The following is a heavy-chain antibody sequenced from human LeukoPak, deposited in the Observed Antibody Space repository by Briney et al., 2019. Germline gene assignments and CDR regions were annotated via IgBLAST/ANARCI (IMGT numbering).Heavy chain of an antibody. J-gene: IGHJ4*02. V-gene: IGHV3-7*04. CDR2: IKQDGSDK. CDR3: ARDTVATTFDY. D-gene: IGHD4-17*01. CDR1: GFTFSNYW. Sequence: PGGSLRLSCAASGFTFSNYWMSWVRQAPGKGLEWVANIKQDGSDKYYVDSVKGRFTISRDNAKNSLYLQMNSPRAEDTAVYYCARDTVATTFDYWGQGTVVTVSS.